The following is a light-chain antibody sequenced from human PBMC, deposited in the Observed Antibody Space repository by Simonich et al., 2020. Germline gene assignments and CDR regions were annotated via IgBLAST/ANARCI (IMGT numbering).Light chain of an antibody. V-gene: IGLV2-23*03. Sequence: QSALTQPASVSGSPGQSITISCTETSSDVGGYNLVSWYQQTPGKAPKLMIYEGSKRPSGVSKRFSGSKSGNTASLTISGLQAEDEADYYCCSYAGSSTFVVFGGGTKLTVL. CDR2: EGS. CDR1: SSDVGGYNL. CDR3: CSYAGSSTFVV. J-gene: IGLJ2*01.